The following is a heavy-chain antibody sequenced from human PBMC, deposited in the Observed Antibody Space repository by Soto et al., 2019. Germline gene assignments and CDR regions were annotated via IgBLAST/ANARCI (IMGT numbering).Heavy chain of an antibody. CDR3: ARGPYYDFWSGYSGYYYYYGMDV. CDR2: MNPNSGNT. J-gene: IGHJ6*02. D-gene: IGHD3-3*01. V-gene: IGHV1-8*01. Sequence: ASVKVSCKASGYTFTSYDINWVRQATGQGLEWMGWMNPNSGNTGYAQKFQGRVTMTRNTSISTAYMELSSLRSEDTAVYYCARGPYYDFWSGYSGYYYYYGMDVWGQGTTVTAP. CDR1: GYTFTSYD.